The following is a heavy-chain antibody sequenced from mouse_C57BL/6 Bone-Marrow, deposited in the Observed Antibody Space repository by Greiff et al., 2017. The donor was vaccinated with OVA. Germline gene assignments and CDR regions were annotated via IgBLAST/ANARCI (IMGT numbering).Heavy chain of an antibody. Sequence: EVQLKESGPGLAKPSQTLSLTCSVTGYSITSDYWNWIRKFPGNKLEYMGYISYSGSTYYNPSLKSRISITRDTPKNQYYLQLNSMTTEDTAAYYCAGYSPRSYYAMDYWGQGTSVTVSS. CDR1: GYSITSDY. CDR2: ISYSGST. J-gene: IGHJ4*01. CDR3: AGYSPRSYYAMDY. V-gene: IGHV3-8*01. D-gene: IGHD6-1*01.